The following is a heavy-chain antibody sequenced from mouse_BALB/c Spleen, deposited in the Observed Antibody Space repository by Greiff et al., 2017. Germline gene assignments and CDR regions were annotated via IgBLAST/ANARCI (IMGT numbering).Heavy chain of an antibody. CDR1: GYTFTDYA. CDR3: ARFGYGNLSWFAY. D-gene: IGHD2-1*01. CDR2: ISTYYGDA. V-gene: IGHV1S137*01. J-gene: IGHJ3*01. Sequence: QVQLQQSGAELVRPGVSVKISCKGSGYTFTDYAMHWVKQSHAKSLEWIGVISTYYGDASYNQKFKGKATMTVDKSSSTAYMELARLTSEDSAIYYCARFGYGNLSWFAYRGQGSLVTVS.